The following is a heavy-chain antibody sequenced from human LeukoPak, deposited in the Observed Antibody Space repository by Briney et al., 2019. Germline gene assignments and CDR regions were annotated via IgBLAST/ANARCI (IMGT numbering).Heavy chain of an antibody. V-gene: IGHV3-23*01. CDR2: ISGSGGST. CDR1: GFTFSSYA. Sequence: GGSLRLSCAASGFTFSSYAMSRVRQAPGKGLEWVSAISGSGGSTYYADSVKGRFTIPRDNSKNTLYLQMNSLRAEDTAVYYCAKIPGDSSGYYFDDYWGQGTLVTVSS. D-gene: IGHD3-22*01. CDR3: AKIPGDSSGYYFDDY. J-gene: IGHJ4*02.